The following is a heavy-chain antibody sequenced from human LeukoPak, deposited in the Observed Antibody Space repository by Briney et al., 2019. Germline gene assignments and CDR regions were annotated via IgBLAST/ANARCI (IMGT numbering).Heavy chain of an antibody. CDR3: ARVAGESRDY. Sequence: GGSLRLSCAASGFTFSSYTMNWVRQAPGKGLEWVSSITSGSGFKFYADSVKGRFTISRDNAKNSLYLQMNSLRAKDTAVYYCARVAGESRDYWGQGTLVTVSS. CDR2: ITSGSGFK. J-gene: IGHJ4*02. CDR1: GFTFSSYT. V-gene: IGHV3-21*01.